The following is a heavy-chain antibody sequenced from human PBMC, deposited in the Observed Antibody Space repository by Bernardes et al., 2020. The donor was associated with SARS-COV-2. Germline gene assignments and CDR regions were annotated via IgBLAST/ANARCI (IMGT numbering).Heavy chain of an antibody. CDR1: GFTFSNFA. CDR2: ISADARST. D-gene: IGHD4-17*01. CDR3: AKVKDSGEYLPEY. V-gene: IGHV3-23*01. J-gene: IGHJ4*02. Sequence: GGSLRLSCATSGFTFSNFAMSWVRQAPGKGLEWISAISADARSTYYADSVKGRFTISRDKSKNTLSLQMNGLRAEDTAVYYCAKVKDSGEYLPEYWGQGTLVTVSS.